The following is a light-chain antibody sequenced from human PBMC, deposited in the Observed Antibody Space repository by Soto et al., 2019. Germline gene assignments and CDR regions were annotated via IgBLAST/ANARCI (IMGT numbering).Light chain of an antibody. CDR1: SSNIGNNF. CDR3: GTWDTSLSAGV. Sequence: QSVLTQPPSLSAAAGQKVTISCSGSSSNIGNNFVSWYQQLPGAAPKLLTYDNDRRPSGIPDRFSGSKSGTSATLVITGLQTGDEADYYCGTWDTSLSAGVFGTGTQLTVL. CDR2: DND. V-gene: IGLV1-51*01. J-gene: IGLJ1*01.